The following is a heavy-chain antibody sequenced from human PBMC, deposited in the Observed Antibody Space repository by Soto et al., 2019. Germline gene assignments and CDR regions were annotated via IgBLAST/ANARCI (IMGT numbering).Heavy chain of an antibody. Sequence: PGESPKISCKGSRCIFTSYWIRWVRQMPGKGMEWVGRIDRSDSYANYSRPFKGHVTISADKSTSNAYMQWSSVKASDTGMYYCCRHGYSYGYVPPDVWGQGTPVTVSS. CDR1: RCIFTSYW. D-gene: IGHD5-18*01. CDR2: IDRSDSYA. V-gene: IGHV5-10-1*01. J-gene: IGHJ6*02. CDR3: CRHGYSYGYVPPDV.